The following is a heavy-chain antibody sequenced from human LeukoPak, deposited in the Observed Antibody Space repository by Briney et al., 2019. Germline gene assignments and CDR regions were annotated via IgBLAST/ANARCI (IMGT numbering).Heavy chain of an antibody. CDR2: IYTSGST. J-gene: IGHJ4*02. CDR1: GGSISSGSYY. CDR3: ARGVSGRTYYFDY. D-gene: IGHD1-26*01. V-gene: IGHV4-61*02. Sequence: SETLSLTCTVSGGSISSGSYYWNWIRQPAGKGLEWIGRIYTSGSTNYNPSLKSRVTISVDTSKNQFSLKLSSVTAADPAVYYCARGVSGRTYYFDYWGQGTLVTVSS.